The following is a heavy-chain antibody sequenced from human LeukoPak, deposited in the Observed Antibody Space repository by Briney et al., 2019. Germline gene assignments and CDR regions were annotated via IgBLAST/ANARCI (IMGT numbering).Heavy chain of an antibody. V-gene: IGHV3-23*01. CDR2: ISGSGGST. J-gene: IGHJ4*02. Sequence: QTGGSLRLSGAASGFTFSSYAMSWVRQPPGKGLEWVSAISGSGGSTYYADSVKGRFTISRDNSKNTLYLQMNSLRDEDTAVYYCARGGSGSYFGYWGQGTLVIVSS. CDR1: GFTFSSYA. CDR3: ARGGSGSYFGY. D-gene: IGHD1-26*01.